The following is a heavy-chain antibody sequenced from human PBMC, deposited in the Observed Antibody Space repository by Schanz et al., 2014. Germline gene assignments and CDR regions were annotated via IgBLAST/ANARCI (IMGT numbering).Heavy chain of an antibody. V-gene: IGHV3-23*01. CDR3: AKYRGYYRVSGSYRELEY. CDR2: INTGVNT. Sequence: EVQLLESGGGLVQPGGSLRLSCAASGFTFGDYAMTWVRQAPGKGLEWVSAINTGVNTYYADSVRGRFTMSRDNSKNTLYLQMNSLRAEDTAVYYCAKYRGYYRVSGSYRELEYWGQGTLVTVSS. D-gene: IGHD3-10*01. CDR1: GFTFGDYA. J-gene: IGHJ4*02.